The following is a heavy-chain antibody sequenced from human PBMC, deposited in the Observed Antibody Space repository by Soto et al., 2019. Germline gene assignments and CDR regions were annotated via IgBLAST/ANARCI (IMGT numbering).Heavy chain of an antibody. CDR1: GGSLSSSSYY. Sequence: SETLSLTCTVSGGSLSSSSYYWGWIRQPPGKGLEWIGNIFYSGNTYYNPSLKSRVTISVDTSKNQFSLKLSSVTAADTAVYYCARQADKPRSTSRRGDWFDPWGQGTLVTVSS. CDR2: IFYSGNT. D-gene: IGHD2-2*01. CDR3: ARQADKPRSTSRRGDWFDP. J-gene: IGHJ5*02. V-gene: IGHV4-39*01.